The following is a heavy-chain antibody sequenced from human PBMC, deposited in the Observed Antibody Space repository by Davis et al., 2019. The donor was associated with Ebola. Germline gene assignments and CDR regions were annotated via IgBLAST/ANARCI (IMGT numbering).Heavy chain of an antibody. V-gene: IGHV1-46*01. J-gene: IGHJ4*02. CDR3: ASGIVATILDY. D-gene: IGHD5-12*01. CDR2: INPSGGST. CDR1: GYTFTSYY. Sequence: ASVKVSCKASGYTFTSYYMHWVRQAPGQGLEWTGIINPSGGSTSYAQKFQGRVTMTRNTSTSTVYMELRSLRSEDTAVYYCASGIVATILDYWGQGTLVTVSS.